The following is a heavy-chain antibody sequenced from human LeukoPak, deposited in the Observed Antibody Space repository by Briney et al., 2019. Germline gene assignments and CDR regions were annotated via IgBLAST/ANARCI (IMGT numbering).Heavy chain of an antibody. J-gene: IGHJ3*02. D-gene: IGHD5-18*01. Sequence: SETLSLTCAVYGGSFSGYYWSWIRQPPGKGLEWIGEINHSGSTNYNPSLKSRVTISEDPSKNQFYLKLRSVTAADTAVYYCAREDGTAMDNAFDIWGQGTMVTVSS. CDR1: GGSFSGYY. V-gene: IGHV4-34*01. CDR2: INHSGST. CDR3: AREDGTAMDNAFDI.